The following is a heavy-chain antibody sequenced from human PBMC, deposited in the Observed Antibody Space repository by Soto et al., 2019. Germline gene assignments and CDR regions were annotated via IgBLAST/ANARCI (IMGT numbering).Heavy chain of an antibody. Sequence: SETLSLTCAVSGGSISSGGYSWSWIRQPPGKGLEWIGYIYHSGSTYYNPSLKSRVTISVDRSKNQFSLKLSSVTAADTAVYYCAREGYSSGYYYYYGMDVWGQGTTVTVPS. CDR1: GGSISSGGYS. CDR2: IYHSGST. CDR3: AREGYSSGYYYYYGMDV. V-gene: IGHV4-30-2*01. J-gene: IGHJ6*02. D-gene: IGHD3-22*01.